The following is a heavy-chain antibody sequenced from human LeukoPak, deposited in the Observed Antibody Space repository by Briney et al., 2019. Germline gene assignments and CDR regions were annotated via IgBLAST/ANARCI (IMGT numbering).Heavy chain of an antibody. CDR2: ISYNGNNK. V-gene: IGHV3-30-3*01. J-gene: IGHJ4*02. CDR3: AREAEGNDY. CDR1: GFTFRSYA. Sequence: PGRSLRLSCAASGFTFRSYAMHWVRQAPGKGLEWVAVISYNGNNKYYADSVKDRFTISRDNSKNTLYLQMNSLRAEDTAVYYCAREAEGNDYWGQGTLVTVSS. D-gene: IGHD2-15*01.